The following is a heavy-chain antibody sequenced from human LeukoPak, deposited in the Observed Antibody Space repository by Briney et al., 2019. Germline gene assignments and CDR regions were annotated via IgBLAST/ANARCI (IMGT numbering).Heavy chain of an antibody. D-gene: IGHD3-22*01. J-gene: IGHJ4*02. V-gene: IGHV1-18*01. CDR3: ARVHYDSSGYYYALIDY. CDR2: ISAYNGNT. Sequence: ASVKVSCKASGYTFTSYGISWVRQAPGQGLEWMGWISAYNGNTNYAQKLQGRVTMTTDTSTSTAYMELRRLRSDDTAVYYCARVHYDSSGYYYALIDYWGQGTLVTVSS. CDR1: GYTFTSYG.